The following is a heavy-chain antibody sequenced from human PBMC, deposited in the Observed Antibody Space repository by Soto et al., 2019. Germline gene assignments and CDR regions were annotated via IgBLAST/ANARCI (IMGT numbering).Heavy chain of an antibody. CDR1: GFTFNSYG. Sequence: GGSLRLSCVASGFTFNSYGMYWVRQAPGKGLEWVAVISSDGSNKYYADSVKGRFTISRDNSKNTLYLQMNSLRAEDTAVYFCAKDPVAAAGNNSYRMDVWGQGTPVTVSS. V-gene: IGHV3-30*18. D-gene: IGHD6-13*01. J-gene: IGHJ6*02. CDR3: AKDPVAAAGNNSYRMDV. CDR2: ISSDGSNK.